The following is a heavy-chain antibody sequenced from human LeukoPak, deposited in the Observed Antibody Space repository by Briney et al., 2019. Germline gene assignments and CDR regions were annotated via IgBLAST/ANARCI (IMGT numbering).Heavy chain of an antibody. D-gene: IGHD1-1*01. CDR3: AGEEYNRQYFDY. J-gene: IGHJ4*02. V-gene: IGHV3-30-3*01. CDR2: ISYDGSSK. CDR1: GFSFSHHA. Sequence: SGGSLRLSCAASGFSFSHHAMRWVRQAPGKGLEWVAVISYDGSSKYYADSVKGRFTVSRDNSKSTLYLQMNSLKPEDTAVYYCAGEEYNRQYFDYWGQGTLVTVSS.